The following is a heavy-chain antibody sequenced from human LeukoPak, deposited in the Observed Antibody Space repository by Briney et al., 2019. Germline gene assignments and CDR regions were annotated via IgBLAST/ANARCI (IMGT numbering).Heavy chain of an antibody. J-gene: IGHJ3*02. CDR1: GGSFNGYY. CDR3: AREEPYGDYARDAFDI. V-gene: IGHV4-34*01. Sequence: SETLSLTCAVYGGSFNGYYWSWIRQPPGKGLEWIGEINHSGSTNYNPSLKSRVTISVDTSKNQFSLKLSSVTAADTAVYYCAREEPYGDYARDAFDIWGQGTMVTVSS. CDR2: INHSGST. D-gene: IGHD4-17*01.